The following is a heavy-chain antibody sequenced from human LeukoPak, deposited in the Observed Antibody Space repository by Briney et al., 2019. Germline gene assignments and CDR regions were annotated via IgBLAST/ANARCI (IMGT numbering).Heavy chain of an antibody. V-gene: IGHV3-48*01. D-gene: IGHD3-3*01. CDR3: ARTYDFGVGPPGDAFDN. Sequence: GGSLRLSWAASGFTFTMFSMNWLRQAPGEGLEWIAFIRGRSDTTYYADSVQGRFTISRDNAEDSVYLQMNSLRVEDTAVYYCARTYDFGVGPPGDAFDNWGQGTLVTVSS. J-gene: IGHJ3*02. CDR1: GFTFTMFS. CDR2: IRGRSDTT.